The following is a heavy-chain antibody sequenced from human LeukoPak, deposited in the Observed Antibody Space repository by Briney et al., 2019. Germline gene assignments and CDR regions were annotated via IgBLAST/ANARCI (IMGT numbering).Heavy chain of an antibody. D-gene: IGHD1-14*01. J-gene: IGHJ6*02. Sequence: ASVKVSCKASGYTSTGYYMHWVRQAPGQGLEWMGWINPNSGGTNYAQKFQGRVTMTRDTSISTAYMELSRLRSDDTAVYYCASRKTYGYYYGMDVWGQGTTVTVSS. CDR2: INPNSGGT. CDR1: GYTSTGYY. CDR3: ASRKTYGYYYGMDV. V-gene: IGHV1-2*02.